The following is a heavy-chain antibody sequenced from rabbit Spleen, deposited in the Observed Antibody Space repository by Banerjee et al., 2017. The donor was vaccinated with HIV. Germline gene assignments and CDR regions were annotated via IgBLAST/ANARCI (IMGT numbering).Heavy chain of an antibody. CDR3: ARFWVL. J-gene: IGHJ3*01. CDR1: GFSFSNKAV. V-gene: IGHV1S45*01. CDR2: IDAGDSGFT. D-gene: IGHD3-1*01. Sequence: QEQLVESGGGLVKPEGSLKLSCTASGFSFSNKAVMCWVRQAPGKGLEWIACIDAGDSGFTYFANWAKGRFTVSKTSSTTVTLHMTSLTAADTATYICARFWVLWGQGTLVTVS.